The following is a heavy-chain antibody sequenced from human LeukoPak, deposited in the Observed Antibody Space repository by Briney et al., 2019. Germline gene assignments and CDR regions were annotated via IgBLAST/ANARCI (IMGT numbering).Heavy chain of an antibody. J-gene: IGHJ4*02. CDR2: IKSKTDGGTT. D-gene: IGHD2-21*02. Sequence: GGSLRLSCAASGFTFSNAWMSWVRRAPGKGLEWVGRIKSKTDGGTTDYAAPVKGRFTISRDDSKNTLYLQMNSLKTEDTAVYYCTTDIVVVTADDYWGQGTLVTVSS. CDR1: GFTFSNAW. V-gene: IGHV3-15*01. CDR3: TTDIVVVTADDY.